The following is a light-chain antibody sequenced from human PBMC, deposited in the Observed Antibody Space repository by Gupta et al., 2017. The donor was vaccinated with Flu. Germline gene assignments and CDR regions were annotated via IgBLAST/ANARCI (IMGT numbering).Light chain of an antibody. J-gene: IGKJ1*01. Sequence: DIVMTQSPVSLPVTPGEPASISCRSSQCLLHSNGYNYLDWYLQKPGQSPQLLIYLGSNRASGVPDRFSGSGSGTDFTLKISRVEAEDVGVYYCRQALQTPRTFGQGTKVEIK. V-gene: IGKV2-28*01. CDR2: LGS. CDR1: QCLLHSNGYNY. CDR3: RQALQTPRT.